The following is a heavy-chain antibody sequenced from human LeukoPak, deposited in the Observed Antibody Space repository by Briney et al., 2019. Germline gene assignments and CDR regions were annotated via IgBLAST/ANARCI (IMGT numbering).Heavy chain of an antibody. CDR3: ARGPSGSGYNWFDP. J-gene: IGHJ5*02. Sequence: SETLSLTCTVSGGSISSYYWSWIRQPPGKGLEWVGYIYYSGSTNYNPSLKSRVTISVDTSKNQFSLKLSSVTAADTAVYYCARGPSGSGYNWFDPWGQGTLVTVSS. V-gene: IGHV4-59*01. CDR2: IYYSGST. D-gene: IGHD1-14*01. CDR1: GGSISSYY.